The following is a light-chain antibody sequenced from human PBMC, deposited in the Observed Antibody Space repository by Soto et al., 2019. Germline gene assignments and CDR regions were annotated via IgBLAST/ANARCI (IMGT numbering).Light chain of an antibody. V-gene: IGKV1-39*01. J-gene: IGKJ4*01. CDR3: QQSYSPRRLT. Sequence: DIQMTQSPSSLSASVGDRVTITCRASQSISSYLNWYQQKPGKAPKLLIYAASSLQSGVPSRFSGSGSGTDFTLTISSLPPEDFATYYCQQSYSPRRLTFGGGTKVDI. CDR2: AAS. CDR1: QSISSY.